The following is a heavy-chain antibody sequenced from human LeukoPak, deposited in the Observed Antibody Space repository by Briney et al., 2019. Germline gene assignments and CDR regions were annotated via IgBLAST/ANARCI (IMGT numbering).Heavy chain of an antibody. D-gene: IGHD3-10*01. CDR1: GFSLSSYA. CDR3: AIRRSNMIRGP. J-gene: IGHJ5*02. CDR2: ISGDGDFT. V-gene: IGHV3-23*01. Sequence: GGSLRLSCVASGFSLSSYAMNWVRQAPGEGLERILAISGDGDFTYYADSVKGRFGISKDNSNDTLFLQMNSLRVEESAVYYCAIRRSNMIRGPWGQGTLVTVSS.